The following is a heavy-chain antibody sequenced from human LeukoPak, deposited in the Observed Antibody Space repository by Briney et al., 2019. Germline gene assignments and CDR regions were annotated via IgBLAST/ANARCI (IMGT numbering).Heavy chain of an antibody. CDR1: GGTFSSYA. CDR2: ISAYNGNT. Sequence: GASVKVSCKASGGTFSSYAISWVRQAPGQGLEWMGWISAYNGNTNYAQKLQGRVTMTTDTSTSTAYMELRSLRSDDTAVYYCASHSGSGWAHYGMDVWGQGTTVTVSS. D-gene: IGHD1-26*01. CDR3: ASHSGSGWAHYGMDV. J-gene: IGHJ6*02. V-gene: IGHV1-18*01.